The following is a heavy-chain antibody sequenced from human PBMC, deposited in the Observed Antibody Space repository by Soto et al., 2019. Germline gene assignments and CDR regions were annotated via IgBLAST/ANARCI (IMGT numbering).Heavy chain of an antibody. CDR3: ARHGSYYDRSGYIDY. CDR2: IDYSGIT. V-gene: IGHV4-39*01. Sequence: NPSETLSLTCTVSGGSITRGNYNWGWIRQPPGKGLEWIGSIDYSGITHYNPSLEIRASTSADTSKNQFSLKLNSVTAADTAVYYCARHGSYYDRSGYIDYWGQGTLVTVSS. D-gene: IGHD3-22*01. J-gene: IGHJ4*02. CDR1: GGSITRGNYN.